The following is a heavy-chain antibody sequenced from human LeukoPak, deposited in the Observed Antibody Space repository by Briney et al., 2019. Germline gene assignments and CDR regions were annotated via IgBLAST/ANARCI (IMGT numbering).Heavy chain of an antibody. J-gene: IGHJ4*02. D-gene: IGHD3-9*01. CDR1: GFIFSSYG. CDR3: AKGSIDWYYFDY. CDR2: IWYDGSKK. Sequence: PGRSLRLSCAASGFIFSSYGMHWVRQAPGKGLEWVAVIWYDGSKKYYADSVKGRFTISRDNSKNTVYLRMNSLRAEDTAVYYCAKGSIDWYYFDYWGQGTLVTVSS. V-gene: IGHV3-33*06.